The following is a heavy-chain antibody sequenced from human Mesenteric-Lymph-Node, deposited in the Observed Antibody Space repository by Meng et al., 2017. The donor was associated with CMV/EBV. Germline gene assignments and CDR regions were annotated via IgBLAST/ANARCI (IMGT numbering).Heavy chain of an antibody. J-gene: IGHJ5*02. CDR3: ARGGTPQYSGFDP. V-gene: IGHV1-69*01. CDR2: LTPMFGIA. CDR1: GGTFNPHA. D-gene: IGHD5-18*01. Sequence: ASGGTFNPHAISWLRQAPGQGLEWVGVLTPMFGIATYAQKFQGRVTLSADESTSTAYMDVSSLRSEDTAVYYCARGGTPQYSGFDPWGQGTLVTVSS.